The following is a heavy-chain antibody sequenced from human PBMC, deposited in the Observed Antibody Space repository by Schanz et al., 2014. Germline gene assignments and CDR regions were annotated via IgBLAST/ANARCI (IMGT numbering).Heavy chain of an antibody. CDR2: MSGSGSTA. CDR1: GFTFFGSFA. CDR3: AGGEYQLLYGN. V-gene: IGHV3-23*01. Sequence: EVQLLESGGGLVQPGGSLRLSCVASGFTFFGSFAMSWVRQAPGKGLEWVSGMSGSGSTADYADSVKGRFTISRDNSRKTLYLQMNSLRADDTAVYYCAGGEYQLLYGNWGQGTLVTVSS. D-gene: IGHD2-2*02. J-gene: IGHJ4*02.